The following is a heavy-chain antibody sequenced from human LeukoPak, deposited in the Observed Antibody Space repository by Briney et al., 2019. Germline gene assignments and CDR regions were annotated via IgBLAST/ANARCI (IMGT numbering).Heavy chain of an antibody. D-gene: IGHD6-19*01. CDR1: GYSFTDYW. CDR2: IYPSDSGT. V-gene: IGHV5-51*01. J-gene: IGHJ4*02. CDR3: ARRAVAGTGFHFDY. Sequence: GESLKISCKTSGYSFTDYWIGWVRQMPGKGLEWMGFIYPSDSGTRYSPSSQGQVTISADKSISTAYLQWSSLKASDTAMYYCARRAVAGTGFHFDYWGQGTLVTVSS.